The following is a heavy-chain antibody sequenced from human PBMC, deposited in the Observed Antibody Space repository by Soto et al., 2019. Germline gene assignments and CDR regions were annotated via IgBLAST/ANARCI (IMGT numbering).Heavy chain of an antibody. CDR2: IFSNDEK. D-gene: IGHD5-12*01. Sequence: QVTLKESGPVLVKPTETLTLTCTVSGFSLSNARMGVSWIRQPPGKALEWLAHIFSNDEKSYSTSLKSRLTISKDTSKSQVVLTMTNIDPVDTATYYCARIPEDGYNRDAFDIWGQGTMVTVSS. J-gene: IGHJ3*02. CDR1: GFSLSNARMG. V-gene: IGHV2-26*01. CDR3: ARIPEDGYNRDAFDI.